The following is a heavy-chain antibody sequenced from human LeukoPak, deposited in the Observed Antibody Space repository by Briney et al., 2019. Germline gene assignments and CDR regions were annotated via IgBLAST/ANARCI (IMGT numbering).Heavy chain of an antibody. CDR1: GFTFSSYG. Sequence: GRSLRLSCAASGFTFSSYGMHWVRQAPGKGLEWVAVISYDGSNKYYADSVKGRFTISRDNSKNTLYLQMNSLRAEDTAMYYCAKAALLGPRDYVYYFDYWGQGTLVTVSS. V-gene: IGHV3-30*18. CDR2: ISYDGSNK. CDR3: AKAALLGPRDYVYYFDY. J-gene: IGHJ4*02. D-gene: IGHD3-16*01.